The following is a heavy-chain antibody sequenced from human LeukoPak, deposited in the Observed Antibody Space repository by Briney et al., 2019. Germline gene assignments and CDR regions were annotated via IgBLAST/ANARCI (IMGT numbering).Heavy chain of an antibody. CDR2: IIPILGIA. Sequence: SVKVSCKASGGTFSSYAISWVRQAPGQGLEWMGRIIPILGIANYAQKFQGRVTITADKSTSTAYMELSSLRSEDTAVYYCARDRPWLTVAGPYYFDYWGQGTLVTVSS. CDR1: GGTFSSYA. J-gene: IGHJ4*02. D-gene: IGHD6-19*01. V-gene: IGHV1-69*04. CDR3: ARDRPWLTVAGPYYFDY.